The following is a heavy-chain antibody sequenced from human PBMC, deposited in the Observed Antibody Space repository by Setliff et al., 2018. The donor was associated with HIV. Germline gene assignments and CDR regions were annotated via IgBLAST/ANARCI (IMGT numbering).Heavy chain of an antibody. J-gene: IGHJ4*02. Sequence: GASVKVSCKASGYTFTNYDINWVRQATGPGLEWMGWMNPNSGNTGYAQKFQGRVTMTRNTSISTAYMELSSLRSEDTAVYYCARFRKFQLVGALDYWGQGTLVTVSS. D-gene: IGHD1-26*01. CDR1: GYTFTNYD. CDR3: ARFRKFQLVGALDY. V-gene: IGHV1-8*01. CDR2: MNPNSGNT.